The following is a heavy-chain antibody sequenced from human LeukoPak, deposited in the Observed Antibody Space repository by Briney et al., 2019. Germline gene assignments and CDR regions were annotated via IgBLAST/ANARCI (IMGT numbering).Heavy chain of an antibody. J-gene: IGHJ4*02. Sequence: SETLSLTCTVSGGSISSYYWSWIRQPPGKGREWIGYIYYSGSTNYNPSLKSRVTISVDTSKNQFSLKLSSVTAADPAVYYCARARHSSGYYWDYWGQGTLVTVSS. CDR3: ARARHSSGYYWDY. V-gene: IGHV4-59*01. D-gene: IGHD3-22*01. CDR1: GGSISSYY. CDR2: IYYSGST.